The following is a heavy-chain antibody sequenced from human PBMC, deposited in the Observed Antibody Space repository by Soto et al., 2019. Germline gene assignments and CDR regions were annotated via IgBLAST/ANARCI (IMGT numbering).Heavy chain of an antibody. J-gene: IGHJ4*02. CDR3: ARDVVATIRGDHYCDY. D-gene: IGHD5-12*01. V-gene: IGHV4-30-4*01. Sequence: PSETLSLTCTVSGGSISSGDYYWNWIRLPPGKGLEWIGYIYYSGSTDYNTSLRSRVTISVDTSKNLVSLKLSSVTAADTAVYYCARDVVATIRGDHYCDYWGQRALVTV. CDR1: GGSISSGDYY. CDR2: IYYSGST.